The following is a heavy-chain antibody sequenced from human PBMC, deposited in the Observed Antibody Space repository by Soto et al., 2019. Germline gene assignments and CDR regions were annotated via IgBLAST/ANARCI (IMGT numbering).Heavy chain of an antibody. V-gene: IGHV1-24*01. CDR3: ARSLLDEYSSSWRSSYYGMDV. J-gene: IGHJ6*02. CDR2: FDPDSGET. Sequence: KVSEGNSVELCVRRVIKETGKGLEWMGGFDPDSGETINAQKFQGRVTMTRDTSTNTAYMELSALISDDTAVYYCARSLLDEYSSSWRSSYYGMDVWGQVTTVTVSS. CDR1: EGNSVELC. D-gene: IGHD6-13*01.